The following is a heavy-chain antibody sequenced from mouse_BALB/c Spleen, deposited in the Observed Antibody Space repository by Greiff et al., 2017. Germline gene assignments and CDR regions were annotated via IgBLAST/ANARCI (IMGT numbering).Heavy chain of an antibody. D-gene: IGHD1-1*01. CDR3: ARDYYGSSCWFAY. CDR2: INPGSGGT. CDR1: GYAFTNYL. Sequence: QVQLQQSGAELVRPGTSVKVSCKASGYAFTNYLIELVKQRPGQGLEWIGVINPGSGGTNYNEKFKGKATLTADKSSSTAYMQLSSLTSDDSAVYFCARDYYGSSCWFAYWGQGTLVTVSA. V-gene: IGHV1-54*03. J-gene: IGHJ3*01.